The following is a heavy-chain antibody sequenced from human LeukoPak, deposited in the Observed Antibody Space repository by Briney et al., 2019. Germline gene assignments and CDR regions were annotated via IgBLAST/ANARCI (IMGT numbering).Heavy chain of an antibody. V-gene: IGHV4-61*01. J-gene: IGHJ3*02. Sequence: SETLSLTCTVSGGSISGSSYYWSWIRQPPGKGLEWIGDIYYSGSTNYNPSLKSRVTMSVDTSKNQFSLKLSSVTAADTAVYYCARVDGRYYYGSGSYSLALDAFDIWGQGTMVTVSS. CDR3: ARVDGRYYYGSGSYSLALDAFDI. D-gene: IGHD3-10*01. CDR2: IYYSGST. CDR1: GGSISGSSYY.